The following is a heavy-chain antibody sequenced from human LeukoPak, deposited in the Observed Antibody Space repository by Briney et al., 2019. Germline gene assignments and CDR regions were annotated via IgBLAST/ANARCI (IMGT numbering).Heavy chain of an antibody. Sequence: PGGSLRLSCAASGFTFSSYGMHWVGQAPGKGLEWVAVIWSDGSKKYYAESVKGRFIISRDNSKNTLYLQMNSLTVKDTAVFYCARDLGHCSGDSCYSWYYFDYWGQGTLVTVSS. D-gene: IGHD2-15*01. CDR3: ARDLGHCSGDSCYSWYYFDY. CDR2: IWSDGSKK. CDR1: GFTFSSYG. J-gene: IGHJ4*02. V-gene: IGHV3-33*01.